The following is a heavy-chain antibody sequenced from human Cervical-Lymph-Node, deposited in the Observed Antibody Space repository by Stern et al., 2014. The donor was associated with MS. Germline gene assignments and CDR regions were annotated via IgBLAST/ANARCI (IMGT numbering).Heavy chain of an antibody. CDR2: RSGYNGKI. D-gene: IGHD1-26*01. J-gene: IGHJ4*02. Sequence: QVQLVQSGAEVKKPGASVKVSCKASDYTFTSYGISWVRQAPGQGLGWMGWRSGYNGKIDYEQKFQGRVTMTIDISTTTAYIELRSLKSADTAVYYCARDRWDRVFDYWGQGTLVTVSS. CDR3: ARDRWDRVFDY. CDR1: DYTFTSYG. V-gene: IGHV1-18*01.